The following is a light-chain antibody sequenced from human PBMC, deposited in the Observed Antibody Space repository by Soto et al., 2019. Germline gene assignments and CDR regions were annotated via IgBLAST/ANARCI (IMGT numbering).Light chain of an antibody. CDR2: EVS. Sequence: QSVLTQPASVSGSPGQSITISCTGTGSDVGGYKYVSWYQQHPGKAPKLMIYEVSNRPSGVSNRFSGSKSGNTASLTISGLQAEDEADYYCSSYAGITPYVFGTGTKVTVL. CDR1: GSDVGGYKY. J-gene: IGLJ1*01. CDR3: SSYAGITPYV. V-gene: IGLV2-14*01.